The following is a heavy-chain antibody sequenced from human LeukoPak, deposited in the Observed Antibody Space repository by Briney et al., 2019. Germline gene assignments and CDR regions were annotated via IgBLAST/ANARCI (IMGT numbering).Heavy chain of an antibody. Sequence: GGSLRLSCAASGFTFSSYAMNWVRQAPGKGLECVSAIIGSGGSTYYADSVKGRFTISRDNSKNTLYLQMNSLRAEDTAVYYCAKGPGTYNWNYVGYWGQGTLVTVSS. J-gene: IGHJ4*02. V-gene: IGHV3-23*01. D-gene: IGHD1-20*01. CDR2: IIGSGGST. CDR1: GFTFSSYA. CDR3: AKGPGTYNWNYVGY.